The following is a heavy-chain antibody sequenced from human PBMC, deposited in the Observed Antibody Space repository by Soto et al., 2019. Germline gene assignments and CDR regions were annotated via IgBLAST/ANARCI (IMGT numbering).Heavy chain of an antibody. D-gene: IGHD3-22*01. V-gene: IGHV6-1*01. Sequence: SQTLSLTCAISGDSVSGNSAAWNWIRQSPSRGLEWLGRTYYRSKWYNDYAVSVKSRITINPDTSKNQFSLQLNSVTPEDTAVYYCARGLYYYDSSGYYYDYWGQGTLVTVSS. J-gene: IGHJ4*02. CDR3: ARGLYYYDSSGYYYDY. CDR2: TYYRSKWYN. CDR1: GDSVSGNSAA.